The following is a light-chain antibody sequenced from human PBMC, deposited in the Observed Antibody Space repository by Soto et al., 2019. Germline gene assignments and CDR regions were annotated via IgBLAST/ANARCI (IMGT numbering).Light chain of an antibody. Sequence: DVQVTQSPSSLSASVGDTVTITCRTSQAVRTLVNWYQQKPGKAPNLLIYGASILHSGVPSRFSGSGSGTDFSLTISSPQPEDFATYYCQQSSYMQYTFGAGTKLEIK. V-gene: IGKV1-39*01. CDR1: QAVRTL. CDR3: QQSSYMQYT. CDR2: GAS. J-gene: IGKJ2*01.